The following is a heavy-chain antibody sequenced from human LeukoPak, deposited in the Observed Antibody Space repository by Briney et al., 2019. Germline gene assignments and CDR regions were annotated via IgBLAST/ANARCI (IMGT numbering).Heavy chain of an antibody. CDR1: GMSLTNYG. CDR3: AKRGVVIRGILVIGYHQEAYHYDF. V-gene: IGHV3-23*01. CDR2: ISERGGSI. Sequence: GGSLRLSCVVSGMSLTNYGMTWVRQAPGKELEWVSYISERGGSITYADSVKGRFTISRDTSLNTLYLQMNNLRAEDTAVYFCAKRGVVIRGILVIGYHQEAYHYDFWGQGVLVAVSS. D-gene: IGHD3-10*01. J-gene: IGHJ4*02.